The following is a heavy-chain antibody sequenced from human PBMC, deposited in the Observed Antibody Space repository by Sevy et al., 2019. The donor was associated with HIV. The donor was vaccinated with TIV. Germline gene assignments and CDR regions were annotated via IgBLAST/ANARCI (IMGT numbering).Heavy chain of an antibody. CDR1: GFTFSSYT. CDR3: VKGRSGSYYADYFQH. Sequence: GRSLRLSCSASGFTFSSYTMHWVRQAPGKGLEHVSAISSNGGSTYYADSVKGRFTISRDNSKNTLYLQMSSLRAEDTAVYYCVKGRSGSYYADYFQHWGQGTLVTVSS. D-gene: IGHD1-26*01. V-gene: IGHV3-64D*06. CDR2: ISSNGGST. J-gene: IGHJ1*01.